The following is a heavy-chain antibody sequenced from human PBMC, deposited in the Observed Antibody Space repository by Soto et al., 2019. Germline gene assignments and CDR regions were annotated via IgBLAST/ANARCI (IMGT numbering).Heavy chain of an antibody. J-gene: IGHJ4*02. V-gene: IGHV3-53*01. CDR1: GFTVSSTY. Sequence: GGSLRLSYAASGFTVSSTYMSWVRQAPGKGLEWVSVIYSGGSTYYADSVKGRFTISRDNSKNTLNLQMSSLRAEDTAVYYCACGGMISYYFDYWGQGTLVTVSS. CDR3: ACGGMISYYFDY. CDR2: IYSGGST. D-gene: IGHD3-16*01.